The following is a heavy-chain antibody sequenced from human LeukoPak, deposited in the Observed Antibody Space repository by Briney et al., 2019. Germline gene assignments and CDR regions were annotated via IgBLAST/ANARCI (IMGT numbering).Heavy chain of an antibody. CDR3: ARDKSSWFGELSPLFDP. CDR2: ISSSSSYI. D-gene: IGHD3-10*01. V-gene: IGHV3-21*01. CDR1: GFTFSSYC. Sequence: GGSLRLSWPAYGFTFSSYCMNWVSQAEGKGLGWVSSISSSSSYIYYADSVKGRFTISRDNAKNSLYLQMNSLRAEDTAVYYCARDKSSWFGELSPLFDPWGQGTLVTVSS. J-gene: IGHJ5*02.